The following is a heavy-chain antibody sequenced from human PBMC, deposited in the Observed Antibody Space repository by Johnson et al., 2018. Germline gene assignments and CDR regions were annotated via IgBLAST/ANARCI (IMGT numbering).Heavy chain of an antibody. J-gene: IGHJ6*02. CDR1: GFTFDDYA. CDR2: ISWNSGSI. D-gene: IGHD6-19*01. V-gene: IGHV3-9*01. CDR3: ARDRESGVPYSSNHGVDV. Sequence: VQLVESGGGLVQPGRSLRLSCAASGFTFDDYAMHWVRQAPGKGLEWVSGISWNSGSIGYADSVKGRFTISRDNSKNTLYLQMNTLRAEDTAVYYCARDRESGVPYSSNHGVDVWGQGTTVTVSS.